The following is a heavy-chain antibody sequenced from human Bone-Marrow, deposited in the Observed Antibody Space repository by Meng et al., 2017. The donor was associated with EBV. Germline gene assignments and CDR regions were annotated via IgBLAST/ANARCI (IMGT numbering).Heavy chain of an antibody. CDR3: ATPPFEGELSPFQH. Sequence: QVQLQQWGAGLLKPSXXLSLTCAVYGGSFSGYYWSWIRQPPGKGLEWIGEINHSGSTNYNPSLKSRVTISVDTSKNQFSLKLSSVTAADTAVYYCATPPFEGELSPFQHWGQGTLVTVSS. CDR2: INHSGST. J-gene: IGHJ1*01. D-gene: IGHD3-16*02. V-gene: IGHV4-34*01. CDR1: GGSFSGYY.